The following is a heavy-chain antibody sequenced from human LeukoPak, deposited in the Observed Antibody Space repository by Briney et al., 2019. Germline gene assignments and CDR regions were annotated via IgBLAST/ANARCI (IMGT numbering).Heavy chain of an antibody. Sequence: GGSLRLSCAASGFTFSSYAMSWVRQAPGKGLEWVSAISGSGGSTYYADSVEGRFTISRDNSKNTLFLQMNSLRAEDTAVYYCAKRGETTVKEGFDYWGQGTLVTVSS. J-gene: IGHJ4*02. CDR1: GFTFSSYA. CDR2: ISGSGGST. V-gene: IGHV3-23*01. CDR3: AKRGETTVKEGFDY. D-gene: IGHD4-17*01.